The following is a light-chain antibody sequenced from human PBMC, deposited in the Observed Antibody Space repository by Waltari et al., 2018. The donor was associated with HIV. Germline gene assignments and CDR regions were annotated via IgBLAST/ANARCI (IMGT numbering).Light chain of an antibody. J-gene: IGLJ1*01. V-gene: IGLV1-51*02. CDR1: SPFIGYNY. Sequence: QSVLTQAPSVSAAPGQTVALSCSGNSPFIGYNYMSWQQQVPGTAHTLQNYENDKRPSGIPDRISASKSGTAATLVITGLQTGDEADYFCGAWDSSLNTDYIFGAGTTVTVL. CDR2: END. CDR3: GAWDSSLNTDYI.